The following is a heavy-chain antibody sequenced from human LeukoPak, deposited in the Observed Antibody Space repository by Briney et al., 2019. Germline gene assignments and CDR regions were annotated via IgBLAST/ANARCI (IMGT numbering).Heavy chain of an antibody. CDR1: GYTFTGYY. V-gene: IGHV1-2*02. J-gene: IGHJ5*02. CDR2: INPNSGGT. CDR3: ARRSSSSPWDWFDP. Sequence: ASVKVSCKASGYTFTGYYMHWVRQAPGQGLEWMGWINPNSGGTNYAQKFQGRVTMTRDTSISTAYMELSRLRSDDTAVYYCARRSSSSPWDWFDPWGQGTLVTVSS. D-gene: IGHD6-6*01.